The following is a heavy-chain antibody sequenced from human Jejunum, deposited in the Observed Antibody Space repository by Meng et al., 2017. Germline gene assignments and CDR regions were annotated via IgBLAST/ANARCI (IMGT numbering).Heavy chain of an antibody. CDR1: GFTFRSFA. V-gene: IGHV3-30*01. D-gene: IGHD2/OR15-2a*01. Sequence: VQVVECGGGVVQPGRALRLSCTASGFTFRSFAMQWVRQAPGKGLEWVAVISYDGSNNYYADSVMGRFTISRDNSKNTLYLEMNSLRPEDTAVYYCVYGPDYWGQGTLVTVSS. CDR3: VYGPDY. CDR2: ISYDGSNN. J-gene: IGHJ4*02.